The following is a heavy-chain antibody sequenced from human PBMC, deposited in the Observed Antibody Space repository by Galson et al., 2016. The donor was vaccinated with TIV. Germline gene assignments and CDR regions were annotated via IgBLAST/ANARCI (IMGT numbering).Heavy chain of an antibody. V-gene: IGHV3-23*01. CDR3: AKADDYYPPWDYYFDF. D-gene: IGHD3-22*01. CDR1: GFTFSSYA. Sequence: SLRLSCAVSGFTFSSYAMSWVRQAPGKGLEWVSGISGSGVSTYYLDSVKGRFAISRDNSKNTLYLQMNSLRAEDTAVYYCAKADDYYPPWDYYFDFWGQGTLVTVSS. CDR2: ISGSGVST. J-gene: IGHJ4*02.